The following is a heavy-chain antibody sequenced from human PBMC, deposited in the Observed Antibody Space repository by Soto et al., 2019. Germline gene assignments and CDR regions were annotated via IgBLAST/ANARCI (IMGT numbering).Heavy chain of an antibody. V-gene: IGHV1-18*01. Sequence: ASVKVSCKASGHIFINYAISWVRQAPGQGLEWMGWISVYNGNTNYAQKLQGRVTMTTDTSTSTAYMELRSLRSDDTAVYYCARVGGRKNLELSWGQGTLVTVSS. CDR3: ARVGGRKNLELS. CDR1: GHIFINYA. CDR2: ISVYNGNT. J-gene: IGHJ5*02. D-gene: IGHD1-26*01.